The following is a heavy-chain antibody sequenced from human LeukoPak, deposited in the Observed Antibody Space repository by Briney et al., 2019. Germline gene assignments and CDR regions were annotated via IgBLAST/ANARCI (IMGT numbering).Heavy chain of an antibody. CDR3: AKDRWTIFGVSSGVGWFDT. CDR2: ISSNSDAV. CDR1: GFTFDDYA. D-gene: IGHD3-3*01. V-gene: IGHV3-9*01. Sequence: PGGSLRLSCAASGFTFDDYAMHWVRQRPGKGLEWVSGISSNSDAVAYADSLKGRFTISRDNAKKSLYLQMNSLRDEDTAFYYCAKDRWTIFGVSSGVGWFDTWGQGTLVSVSS. J-gene: IGHJ5*02.